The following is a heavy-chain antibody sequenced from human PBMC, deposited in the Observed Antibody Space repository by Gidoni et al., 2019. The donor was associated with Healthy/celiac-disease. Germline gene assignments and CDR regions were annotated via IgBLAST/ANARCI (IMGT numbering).Heavy chain of an antibody. Sequence: EVQLVESGGGLVKPGGSLRLSCAASEFTFSSYSMNWVRQAPGKGLEWVSSISRSSSYIYYVDSVKGRFTISRDNAKNSLYLQMNSLRAEDTAVYYCARERGAGRDAFDIWGQGTMVTVSS. V-gene: IGHV3-21*01. CDR1: EFTFSSYS. D-gene: IGHD3-10*01. CDR3: ARERGAGRDAFDI. J-gene: IGHJ3*02. CDR2: ISRSSSYI.